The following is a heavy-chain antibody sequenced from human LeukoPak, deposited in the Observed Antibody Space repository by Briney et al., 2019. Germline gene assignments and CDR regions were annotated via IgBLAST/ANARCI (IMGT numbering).Heavy chain of an antibody. CDR2: IYYSGST. CDR1: GGSINSYY. Sequence: SETLSLTCTVSGGSINSYYWSWIRQPPGKGLEWIGYIYYSGSTNYNPSLKSRVTISVDTSKNQFSLKLSSVTAADTAVYYCARHGDDYGDSRVDYWGQGTLVTVSS. J-gene: IGHJ4*02. CDR3: ARHGDDYGDSRVDY. V-gene: IGHV4-59*08. D-gene: IGHD4-17*01.